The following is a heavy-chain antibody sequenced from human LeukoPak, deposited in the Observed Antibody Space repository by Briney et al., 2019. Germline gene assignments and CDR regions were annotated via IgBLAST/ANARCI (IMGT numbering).Heavy chain of an antibody. Sequence: PGGSLRLSCAASGFTFSSYEMNLVRQAPGKGLEWVSYISSSGSTIYYADSVKGRFTISRDNAKNSLYLQMNSLRAEDTAVYYCARERYGILTGYYPTLDLDFCGQETLVTVSS. J-gene: IGHJ4*02. CDR3: ARERYGILTGYYPTLDLDF. V-gene: IGHV3-48*03. CDR2: ISSSGSTI. CDR1: GFTFSSYE. D-gene: IGHD3-9*01.